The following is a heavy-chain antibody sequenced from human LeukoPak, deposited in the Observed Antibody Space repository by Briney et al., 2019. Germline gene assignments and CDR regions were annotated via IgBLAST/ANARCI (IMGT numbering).Heavy chain of an antibody. CDR3: ASASATTEIDY. Sequence: SETLSLTCTVSGGSISSGSYYWSWIRQPAGKGLEWIGRIYTSGSTNYNPSLKSRVTISVDTSKNQFSLKLSSVTAADTAVYYCASASATTEIDYWGQGTLVTVSS. J-gene: IGHJ4*02. CDR1: GGSISSGSYY. D-gene: IGHD5-12*01. CDR2: IYTSGST. V-gene: IGHV4-61*02.